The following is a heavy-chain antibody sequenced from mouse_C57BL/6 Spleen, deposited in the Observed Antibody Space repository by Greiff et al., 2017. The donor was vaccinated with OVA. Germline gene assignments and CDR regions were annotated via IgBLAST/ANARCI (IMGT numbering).Heavy chain of an antibody. CDR1: GYTFTSYW. CDR2: IYPGSGST. D-gene: IGHD2-2*01. CDR3: ARRGGYPVYLDV. J-gene: IGHJ1*03. Sequence: VQLQQPGAELVKPGASVKMSCKASGYTFTSYWITWVKQRPGQGLEWIGDIYPGSGSTNYNEKFKSKATLTVDTSSSTASMQLSSLTSEDSAVYYCARRGGYPVYLDVWGTGTTVTVST. V-gene: IGHV1-55*01.